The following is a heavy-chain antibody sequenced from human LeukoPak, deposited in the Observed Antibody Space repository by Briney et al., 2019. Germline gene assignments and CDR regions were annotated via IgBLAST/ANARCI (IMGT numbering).Heavy chain of an antibody. Sequence: SETLSLTCAVYGGSFSDYYWTWIRQPPGKGLEWIGEINHSGSTNYNPSLKSRVTISVDTSKTQFSLKLRSVTVADTAVYYCARNPQNYFDYWGQGTLVTVSS. CDR3: ARNPQNYFDY. J-gene: IGHJ4*02. CDR1: GGSFSDYY. V-gene: IGHV4-34*01. CDR2: INHSGST.